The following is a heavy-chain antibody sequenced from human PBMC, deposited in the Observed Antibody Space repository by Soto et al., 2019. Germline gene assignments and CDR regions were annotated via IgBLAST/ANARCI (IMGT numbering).Heavy chain of an antibody. D-gene: IGHD3-9*01. CDR3: ARDGILTGYYDYYYYYYMDV. Sequence: GGSLRLSCAASGFTFSSYSMNWVRQAPGKGLEWVSSISSSSSYIYYADSVKGRFTISRDNAKNSLYLQMNSLRAEDTAVYYCARDGILTGYYDYYYYYYMDVWGKGTTVTVSS. CDR1: GFTFSSYS. J-gene: IGHJ6*03. V-gene: IGHV3-21*01. CDR2: ISSSSSYI.